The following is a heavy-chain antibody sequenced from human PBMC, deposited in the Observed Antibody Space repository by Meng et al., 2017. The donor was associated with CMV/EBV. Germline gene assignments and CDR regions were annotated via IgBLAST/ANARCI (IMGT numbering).Heavy chain of an antibody. Sequence: ASVQVSCKASGYTFTGYYMHWVRQAPGQGLEWMGWINPNSGGTNYAQKFQGRVTMTRDTSISTAYMELSRLRSDDTAVYYCARGHAHDYSNYEVRDNWFDPWGQGTLVTVSS. V-gene: IGHV1-2*02. D-gene: IGHD4-11*01. CDR1: GYTFTGYY. CDR2: INPNSGGT. J-gene: IGHJ5*02. CDR3: ARGHAHDYSNYEVRDNWFDP.